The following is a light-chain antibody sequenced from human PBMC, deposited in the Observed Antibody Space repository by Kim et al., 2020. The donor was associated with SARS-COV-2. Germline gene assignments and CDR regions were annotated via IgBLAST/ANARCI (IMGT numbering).Light chain of an antibody. CDR3: SSYTSSNTWV. V-gene: IGLV2-14*03. Sequence: QSALTQPASASGSPGQSITISCTGSTSDVGDYNFVSWYQHHPGKAPKLIIFDVSKRPSGVSNRFSGSKSGNTASLTISGLQAEDETDYYCSSYTSSNTWVFGGGTQLTVL. CDR1: TSDVGDYNF. CDR2: DVS. J-gene: IGLJ3*02.